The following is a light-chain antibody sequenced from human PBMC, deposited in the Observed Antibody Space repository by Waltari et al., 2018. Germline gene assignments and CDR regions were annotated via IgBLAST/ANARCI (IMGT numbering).Light chain of an antibody. V-gene: IGKV4-1*01. J-gene: IGKJ5*01. CDR1: QSVLDSSNNMNN. CDR2: WAS. Sequence: DIVIPPFPDSQAVSLGETVIISHTSSQSVLDSSNNMNNLAWYHQKPGQSPKLLIYWASTRASGVPDRFSGSGSGTDFTLTISRLQAEDVAVYYCQQYYSTRITFGQGTRLEIK. CDR3: QQYYSTRIT.